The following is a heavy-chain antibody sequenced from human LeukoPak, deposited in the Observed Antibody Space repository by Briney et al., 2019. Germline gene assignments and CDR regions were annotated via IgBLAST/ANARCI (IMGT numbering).Heavy chain of an antibody. CDR3: AKDFISGYSYDDY. Sequence: GGSLRLSCAASGFTFSSYAMSWVRQAPGKGLEGVSAISGSGGSTYYADSVKGRFTISRDNSKNTLYLQMNSLRAEDTAVYYCAKDFISGYSYDDYWGQGTLVTVSS. D-gene: IGHD5-18*01. CDR1: GFTFSSYA. J-gene: IGHJ4*02. V-gene: IGHV3-23*01. CDR2: ISGSGGST.